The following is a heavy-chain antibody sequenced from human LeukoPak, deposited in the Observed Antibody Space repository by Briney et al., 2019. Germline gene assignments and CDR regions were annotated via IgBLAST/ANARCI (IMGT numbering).Heavy chain of an antibody. J-gene: IGHJ4*02. CDR1: GYTFTNYD. V-gene: IGHV1-8*01. D-gene: IGHD3-22*01. Sequence: ASVTVSCKTSGYTFTNYDINWVRQATGQALEWMGWVNPYSGNTGYAQKFQGRVTMTRDTSINTAYMELNSLTSEDTAVYYCARRVDYYDGSAYYNWGQGTLVTVSS. CDR3: ARRVDYYDGSAYYN. CDR2: VNPYSGNT.